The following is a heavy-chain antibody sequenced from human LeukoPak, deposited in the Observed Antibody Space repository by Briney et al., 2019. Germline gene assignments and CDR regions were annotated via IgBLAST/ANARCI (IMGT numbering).Heavy chain of an antibody. CDR2: IYHSGST. CDR1: GGSISSGGYS. J-gene: IGHJ1*01. V-gene: IGHV4-30-2*01. CDR3: ARGPRD. Sequence: KTSETLSLTCAVSGGSISSGGYSWSWIRQPPGKGLEWIGYIYHSGSTYYNPALKSRVTISVDRSKNQFSLKLSSVTAADTAVYYCARGPRDWGQGPLVTVSS.